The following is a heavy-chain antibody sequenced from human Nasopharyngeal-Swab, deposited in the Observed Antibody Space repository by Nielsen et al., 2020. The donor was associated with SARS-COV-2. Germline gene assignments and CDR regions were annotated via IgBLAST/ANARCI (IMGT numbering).Heavy chain of an antibody. CDR1: GFTFDDYA. V-gene: IGHV3-20*04. Sequence: GESLKIPCAASGFTFDDYALSWVRQVPGKGLEWVSRITWNGDSTGYVDSVKGRFTISRDNANNSLFLQMNSLRAEDTAIYYCARDRDVDFLDSWGQGTLVTVSS. D-gene: IGHD5-24*01. CDR3: ARDRDVDFLDS. CDR2: ITWNGDST. J-gene: IGHJ5*01.